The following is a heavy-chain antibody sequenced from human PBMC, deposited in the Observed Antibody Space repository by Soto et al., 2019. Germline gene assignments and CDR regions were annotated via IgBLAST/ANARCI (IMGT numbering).Heavy chain of an antibody. D-gene: IGHD2-2*01. CDR2: IYNSGII. CDR1: GDSISSYY. V-gene: IGHV4-59*08. CDR3: ARHCPPYCIRISCHRKWLDP. Sequence: SETLSLTCTVSGDSISSYYWSWIRHPPGKGLEWIGYIYNSGIINYNPSLRNRLTISVDTSKNQFSLKLTSVTAADMAVYYCARHCPPYCIRISCHRKWLDPWGQGTLVTVS. J-gene: IGHJ5*02.